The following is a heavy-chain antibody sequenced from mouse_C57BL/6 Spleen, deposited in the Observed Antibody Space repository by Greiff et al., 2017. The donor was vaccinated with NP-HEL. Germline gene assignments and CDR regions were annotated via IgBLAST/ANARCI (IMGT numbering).Heavy chain of an antibody. CDR2: ISDGGSYT. D-gene: IGHD1-1*01. CDR3: AREYYGGSCVGYFDV. V-gene: IGHV5-4*01. CDR1: GFTFSSYA. J-gene: IGHJ1*03. Sequence: EVKLVEPGGGLVKPGGSLKLSCAASGFTFSSYAMSWVRQTPEKRLEWVATISDGGSYTYYPDNVKGRFTISRDNAKNNLYLQMSHLKSEDTAMYYCAREYYGGSCVGYFDVWGTGTTVTVSS.